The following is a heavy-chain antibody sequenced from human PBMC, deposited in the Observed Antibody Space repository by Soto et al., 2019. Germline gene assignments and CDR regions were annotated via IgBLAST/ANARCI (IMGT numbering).Heavy chain of an antibody. J-gene: IGHJ4*02. CDR1: GYTFTSYA. D-gene: IGHD2-15*01. CDR2: INAGNGNT. Sequence: QVQLVQSGAEVKKPGASVKVSCKASGYTFTSYAMHWVRQAPGQRLEWMGWINAGNGNTKYSQKFQGRVTITRDTPARTAYMEMSGLRSEDTAVYCCARATGGPDGTGDYWGQGTQVTVSS. CDR3: ARATGGPDGTGDY. V-gene: IGHV1-3*01.